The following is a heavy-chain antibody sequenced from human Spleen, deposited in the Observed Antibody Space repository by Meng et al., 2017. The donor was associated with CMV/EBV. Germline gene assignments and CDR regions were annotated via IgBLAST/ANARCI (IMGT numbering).Heavy chain of an antibody. V-gene: IGHV2-26*01. Sequence: SGPTLVKPTETLTLTCTVSGFSLSNARMGVSWIRQPPGKALEWLAHIFSNDEKSYSTSLKSRLTISKDTSKSQVVLTMTNMDPVDTATYYCARDTIADEILRGMDVWGHGTTVTVSS. CDR1: GFSLSNARMG. CDR2: IFSNDEK. D-gene: IGHD3-10*01. J-gene: IGHJ6*02. CDR3: ARDTIADEILRGMDV.